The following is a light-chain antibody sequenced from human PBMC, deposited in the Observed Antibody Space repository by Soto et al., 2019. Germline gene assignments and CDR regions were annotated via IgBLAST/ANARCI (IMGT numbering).Light chain of an antibody. V-gene: IGLV1-36*01. CDR1: SSNIGSNG. CDR2: YDD. J-gene: IGLJ2*01. CDR3: AAWDDSLNGPV. Sequence: QSVLTQPPSVSEAPRQRVTISCSGSSSNIGSNGVNWYQQLPGKAPKLLIYYDDLVPSGVSDRFSASKSGTSASLAIRGLQSEDEADYYCAAWDDSLNGPVFGGGTQLTVL.